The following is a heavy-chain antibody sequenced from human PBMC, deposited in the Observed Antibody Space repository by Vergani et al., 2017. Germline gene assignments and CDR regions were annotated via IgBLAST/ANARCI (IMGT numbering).Heavy chain of an antibody. V-gene: IGHV3-30*02. Sequence: QVQLVASGGGVVQRGGSLRLSFATSGFTLRNYDMQWIRQGPGKGLEFVAFIQFDGSNQYYADSVKGRFTLSRDFSKNTLYLQMNSLRTDDTATYYCAKHFRGWGIDYWGQGTQVIVSS. D-gene: IGHD3-16*01. CDR3: AKHFRGWGIDY. CDR1: GFTLRNYD. CDR2: IQFDGSNQ. J-gene: IGHJ4*02.